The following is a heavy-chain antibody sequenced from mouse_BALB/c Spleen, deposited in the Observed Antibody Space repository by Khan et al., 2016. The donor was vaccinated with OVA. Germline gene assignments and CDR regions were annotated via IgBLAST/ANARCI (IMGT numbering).Heavy chain of an antibody. D-gene: IGHD2-14*01. CDR2: IYPYNDDT. V-gene: IGHV1S136*01. Sequence: VQLQQSGPEVVKPGASVKMSCKASGYTFTSYVIHWMTQKPGQALEWIGYIYPYNDDTKYNENFKGKATLTSEKSSSTAYMELRSLTSQDSAVYYCAKNDRYDGYFDYWGQGTTLAVSS. J-gene: IGHJ2*01. CDR1: GYTFTSYV. CDR3: AKNDRYDGYFDY.